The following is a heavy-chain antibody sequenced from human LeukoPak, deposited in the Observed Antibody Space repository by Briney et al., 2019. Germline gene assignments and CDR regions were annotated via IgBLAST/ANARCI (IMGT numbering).Heavy chain of an antibody. D-gene: IGHD6-13*01. CDR1: GGTFSIYT. Sequence: ASVKVSCKASGGTFSIYTISWVRQAPGQGLEWMGRIIPILGIANYAQKFQGRVTITTDESTSTAYMELSSLRSEDTAVYYCARVSSPEDYWGQGTLVTVSS. J-gene: IGHJ4*02. CDR2: IIPILGIA. CDR3: ARVSSPEDY. V-gene: IGHV1-69*16.